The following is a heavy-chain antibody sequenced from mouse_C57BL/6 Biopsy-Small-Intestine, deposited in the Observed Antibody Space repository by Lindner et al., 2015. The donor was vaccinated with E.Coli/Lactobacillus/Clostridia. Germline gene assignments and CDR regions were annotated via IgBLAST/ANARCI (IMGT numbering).Heavy chain of an antibody. CDR1: GYTFDTRG. CDR3: ANSPNDVLRSSDWFYPSY. J-gene: IGHJ4*01. CDR2: ISPYKGNT. Sequence: SVKVSCKAYGYTFDTRGITWLRQAPGQGLEWMGWISPYKGNTKYAQNFQGRVTMTADASTATAYMELRSLRSDDTAVYYCANSPNDVLRSSDWFYPSYWGQGTLVTVSS. D-gene: IGHD2-4*01. V-gene: IGHV14-3*01.